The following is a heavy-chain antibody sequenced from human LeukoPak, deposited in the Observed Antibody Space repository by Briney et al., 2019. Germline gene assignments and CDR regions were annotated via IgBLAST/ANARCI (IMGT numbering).Heavy chain of an antibody. V-gene: IGHV3-23*01. Sequence: PGGSLRLSCAASGFTLRSYDMSWVHQAPGKGLEWVEATSGSGGNTYYADSVKGRFTISRDNSKNTLYLQMNSLRAEDTAVYYCAKEYSGYDFGYWGQGTLVTVSS. CDR2: TSGSGGNT. CDR3: AKEYSGYDFGY. D-gene: IGHD5-12*01. J-gene: IGHJ4*02. CDR1: GFTLRSYD.